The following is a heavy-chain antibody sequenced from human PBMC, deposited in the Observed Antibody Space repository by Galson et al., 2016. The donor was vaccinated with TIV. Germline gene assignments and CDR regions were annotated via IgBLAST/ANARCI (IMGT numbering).Heavy chain of an antibody. J-gene: IGHJ6*02. D-gene: IGHD5-18*01. CDR2: IIPLFRTT. Sequence: SVKVSCKASGGTFSSYVFNWVRLAPGQGLEWMGGIIPLFRTTNYAQKFQGRVTITADESTNTAYMELNSLRSGDTAVFYCATDRNTALDTYHYYYGMDVWGPGTTVTVSS. CDR1: GGTFSSYV. CDR3: ATDRNTALDTYHYYYGMDV. V-gene: IGHV1-69*13.